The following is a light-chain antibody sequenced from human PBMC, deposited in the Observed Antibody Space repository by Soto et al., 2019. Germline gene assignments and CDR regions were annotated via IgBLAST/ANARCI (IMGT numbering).Light chain of an antibody. CDR2: GAS. J-gene: IGKJ4*01. CDR3: QQYGSSPFT. CDR1: QRVSSSY. V-gene: IGKV3-20*01. Sequence: EIVLTQSPGTLSLSPGERAALSCRASQRVSSSYLAWYQQKPGQAPRLLIYGASSRATGIPDRFSGSGSGTDFTLTISRLEPEDFAVYYCQQYGSSPFTFGGGTTVEIK.